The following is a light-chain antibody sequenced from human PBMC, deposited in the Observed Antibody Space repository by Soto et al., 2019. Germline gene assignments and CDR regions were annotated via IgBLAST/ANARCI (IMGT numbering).Light chain of an antibody. CDR3: AAWDDSLHAGA. J-gene: IGLJ3*02. CDR2: SSD. Sequence: QSVLTQPPSASGTPGQRVTISCSGSSSNIGRNTVKWYRQLPGTAPKLLIGSSDQRPSGVPDRFSGSQSGTSASLAISGLQSEDEADYICAAWDDSLHAGALGGGTKLTVL. CDR1: SSNIGRNT. V-gene: IGLV1-44*01.